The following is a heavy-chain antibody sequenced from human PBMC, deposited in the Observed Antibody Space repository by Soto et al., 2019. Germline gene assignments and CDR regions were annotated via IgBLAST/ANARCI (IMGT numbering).Heavy chain of an antibody. CDR1: VFTFSDHY. D-gene: IGHD1-26*01. CDR3: TRGLLGGAPSYTFHGMDV. V-gene: IGHV3-72*01. Sequence: EVQLVESGGGLVQPGGSLRLSCAASVFTFSDHYTEWVRQAPGKGLEWVARSRNRVNSHTTEYAASVKGRFTISRDESKSSLYLQMNSLKIQDTAVYYCTRGLLGGAPSYTFHGMDVWGQGTTVTVSP. CDR2: SRNRVNSHTT. J-gene: IGHJ6*01.